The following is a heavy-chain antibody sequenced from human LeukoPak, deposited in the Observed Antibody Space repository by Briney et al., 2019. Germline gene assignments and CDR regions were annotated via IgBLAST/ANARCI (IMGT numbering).Heavy chain of an antibody. J-gene: IGHJ4*02. Sequence: GASVKVSCKASGYTFTSYAMHWVRQAPGQRLEWMGWINAGNGNTKYSQKFQGRVTITRDTSASTAYMELSSLRSEDTAVYYCARDRHYYYGSGSPGGFDYWGQGTLVTVSS. CDR2: INAGNGNT. D-gene: IGHD3-10*01. CDR3: ARDRHYYYGSGSPGGFDY. CDR1: GYTFTSYA. V-gene: IGHV1-3*01.